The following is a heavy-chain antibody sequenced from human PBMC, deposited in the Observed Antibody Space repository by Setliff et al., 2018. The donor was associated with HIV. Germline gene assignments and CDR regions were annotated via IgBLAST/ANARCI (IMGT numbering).Heavy chain of an antibody. CDR3: AKPTSGIYPRSFDL. Sequence: GGSLRLSCAASGFNFGDYGIHWVRQAPGKGPEWVAAVSPGGYTTYYADSVKGRFTVSRDDSKNMLFLQMSSLGADDTAIYHCAKPTSGIYPRSFDLWGLGTMVTVSS. CDR2: VSPGGYTT. V-gene: IGHV3-23*01. D-gene: IGHD1-26*01. CDR1: GFNFGDYG. J-gene: IGHJ3*01.